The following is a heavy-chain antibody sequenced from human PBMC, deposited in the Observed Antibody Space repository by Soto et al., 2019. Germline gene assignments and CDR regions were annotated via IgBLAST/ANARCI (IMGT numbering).Heavy chain of an antibody. D-gene: IGHD3-3*01. Sequence: QVQLVQSGAEVKKPGASVKVSCKASGYTFTSYDINWVRQATGQGLEWMGWMNPNSGNTGYAQKFQGRVTMTRNTSINTAYMELSSLRSEDTAVYYCARGANYDFWSGYPYYYDYYMDVWGKGTTVTVFS. CDR3: ARGANYDFWSGYPYYYDYYMDV. CDR2: MNPNSGNT. V-gene: IGHV1-8*01. CDR1: GYTFTSYD. J-gene: IGHJ6*03.